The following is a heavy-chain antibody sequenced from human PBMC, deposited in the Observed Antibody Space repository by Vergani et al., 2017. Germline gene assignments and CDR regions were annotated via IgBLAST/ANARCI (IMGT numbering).Heavy chain of an antibody. CDR2: ISSSGTYI. J-gene: IGHJ1*01. CDR3: ARHSDYAPEIFQH. CDR1: GFTFSSYS. V-gene: IGHV3-21*01. D-gene: IGHD2-2*01. Sequence: EVQLVESGGGLVKPGGSLRLSCAASGFTFSSYSMNWVRQAPGKGLEWVSSISSSGTYIYYADSVKGRFTISRDNAKNSLYLQMNSLRAEDTAVYYCARHSDYAPEIFQHWGQGTLVTVSS.